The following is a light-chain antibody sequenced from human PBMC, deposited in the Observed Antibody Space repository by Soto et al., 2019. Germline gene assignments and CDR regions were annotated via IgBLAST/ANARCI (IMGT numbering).Light chain of an antibody. V-gene: IGLV1-44*01. CDR1: GFNIGNNK. Sequence: QSVLTQSPSASGTPGQKVTISCSGGGFNIGNNKVNWYQQLPGTAPKLLIYSDDQRPSGVPDRFSGSESGTSASLAISGLQSGDEADYYCAAWDDSPNGPAFGGGTKVTVL. CDR2: SDD. J-gene: IGLJ2*01. CDR3: AAWDDSPNGPA.